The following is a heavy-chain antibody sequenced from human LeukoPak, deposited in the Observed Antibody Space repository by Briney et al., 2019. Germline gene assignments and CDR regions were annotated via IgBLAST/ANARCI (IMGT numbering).Heavy chain of an antibody. D-gene: IGHD5-18*01. J-gene: IGHJ4*02. CDR1: GYTVSSNY. CDR3: AAYSYGDY. V-gene: IGHV3-66*01. CDR2: IYSGGST. Sequence: GGSLRLSCAASGYTVSSNYMSWVRQAPGKGLEWVSVIYSGGSTNYADSVKGRFTISRDNSKNTLYLQMNSLRAEDTAVYYCAAYSYGDYWGQGTLVTVSS.